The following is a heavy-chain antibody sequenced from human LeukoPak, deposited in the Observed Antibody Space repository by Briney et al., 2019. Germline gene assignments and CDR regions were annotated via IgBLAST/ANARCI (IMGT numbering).Heavy chain of an antibody. CDR3: ARRNYGFWSGPNWFDP. Sequence: ASVKVSCKASGYTFTGYYMHWVRQAPGQGLEWMGWINPNSGGTNYQGRVTMTRDTSISTAYMELSRLRSDDTAVYYCARRNYGFWSGPNWFDPWGQGTLVTVSS. D-gene: IGHD3-3*01. V-gene: IGHV1-2*02. J-gene: IGHJ5*02. CDR2: INPNSGGT. CDR1: GYTFTGYY.